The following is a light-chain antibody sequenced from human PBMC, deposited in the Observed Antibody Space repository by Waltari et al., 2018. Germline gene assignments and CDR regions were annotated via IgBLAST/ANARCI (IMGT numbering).Light chain of an antibody. CDR2: EVS. V-gene: IGLV2-14*01. Sequence: QSALTQPASVSGSPGQSLTISSTGSSSDVGGYRYVPWYQQHPGKAPKLMIYEVSYRPSGVSNRFSGSKSGNTTSLTISGLQPEDEADYYCSSSTTTSTLVFGGGTKLTVV. CDR3: SSSTTTSTLV. CDR1: SSDVGGYRY. J-gene: IGLJ3*02.